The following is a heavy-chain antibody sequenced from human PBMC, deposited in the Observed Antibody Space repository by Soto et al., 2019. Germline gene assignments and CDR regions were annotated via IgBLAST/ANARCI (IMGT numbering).Heavy chain of an antibody. J-gene: IGHJ4*02. CDR3: ARQLESQPLLSLDY. V-gene: IGHV3-15*07. D-gene: IGHD1-26*01. CDR1: GFTFSNAW. Sequence: PGGSLRLSCAASGFTFSNAWMNWVRQAPGKGLEWVGRIKSKTDGGTTDYAAPVKGRFTISVDKSISTAYLQWSSLTASDTAMYYCARQLESQPLLSLDYWGQGTLVTVSS. CDR2: IKSKTDGGTT.